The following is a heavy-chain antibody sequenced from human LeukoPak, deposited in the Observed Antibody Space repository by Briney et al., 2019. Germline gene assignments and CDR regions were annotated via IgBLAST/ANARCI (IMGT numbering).Heavy chain of an antibody. CDR2: IIPIFGTA. CDR1: GGTFSSYA. J-gene: IGHJ4*02. CDR3: ARTWHSSSWRKYHFDY. D-gene: IGHD6-13*01. Sequence: AASVKVSCKASGGTFSSYAISWVRQAPGQGLEWMGGIIPIFGTANYAQKFQGRVTITADESTSTAYMELSSLRSEDTAVYYCARTWHSSSWRKYHFDYWGQGTLVTVSS. V-gene: IGHV1-69*13.